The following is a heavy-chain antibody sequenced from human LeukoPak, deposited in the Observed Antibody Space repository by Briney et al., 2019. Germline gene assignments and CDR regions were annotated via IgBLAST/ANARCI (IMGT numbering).Heavy chain of an antibody. CDR3: ARLLGKAQSDY. V-gene: IGHV4-39*01. Sequence: SETLSLTCTVSGGSISSSSYYWGWIRQPPGKGLEWIGSIYYSGSTYYNPSLKSRVTISVDTSKNQFSLKLSSVTAADTAVYYCARLLGKAQSDYWGQGTLVTVSS. J-gene: IGHJ4*02. CDR2: IYYSGST. D-gene: IGHD3-16*01. CDR1: GGSISSSSYY.